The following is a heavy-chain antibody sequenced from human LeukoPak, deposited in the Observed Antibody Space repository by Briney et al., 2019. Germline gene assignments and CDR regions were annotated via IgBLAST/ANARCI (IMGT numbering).Heavy chain of an antibody. CDR1: GYTFTDYY. CDR2: INPSGGST. V-gene: IGHV1-46*01. CDR3: ARVKPNYYDSSAYGTFDI. Sequence: ASVKVSCKASGYTFTDYYMHWVRQAPGQGLEWMGIINPSGGSTSYAQKFQGRVTMTRDTSTSTVYMELSSLRSEDTAVYYCARVKPNYYDSSAYGTFDIWGQGTMVTVSS. D-gene: IGHD3-22*01. J-gene: IGHJ3*02.